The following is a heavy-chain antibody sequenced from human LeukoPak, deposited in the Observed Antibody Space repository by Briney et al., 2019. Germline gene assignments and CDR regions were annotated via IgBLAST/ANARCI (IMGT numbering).Heavy chain of an antibody. CDR1: GFTFSSYA. J-gene: IGHJ4*02. CDR3: ARESGYCGGDCYSI. V-gene: IGHV3-64*01. Sequence: PGGSLRLSCAASGFTFSSYAMHWAREAPGKGLEYVSAISSNGGSTYYANSVKGRFTISRDNSKNTLYLQMGSLRAEDMAVYYCARESGYCGGDCYSIWGQGTLVTVSS. CDR2: ISSNGGST. D-gene: IGHD2-21*02.